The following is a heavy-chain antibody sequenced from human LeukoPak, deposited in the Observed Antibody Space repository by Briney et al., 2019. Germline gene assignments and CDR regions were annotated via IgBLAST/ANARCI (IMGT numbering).Heavy chain of an antibody. J-gene: IGHJ4*02. V-gene: IGHV4-61*02. D-gene: IGHD3-22*01. Sequence: SQTLSLTCTVSRGSISSGGYYWSWIRQPAGKGLEWIGRIYIDGSTNYNSSLKSRVTISIDASKNQFSLKLSSVTAANTAVYYCARNPHDSSGYSRGIDYWGQGTLVTVSS. CDR3: ARNPHDSSGYSRGIDY. CDR1: RGSISSGGYY. CDR2: IYIDGST.